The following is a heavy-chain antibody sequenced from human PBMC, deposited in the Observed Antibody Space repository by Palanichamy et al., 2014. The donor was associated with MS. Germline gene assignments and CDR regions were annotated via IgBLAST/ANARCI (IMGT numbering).Heavy chain of an antibody. J-gene: IGHJ4*02. CDR2: TYYRSRWYS. V-gene: IGHV6-1*01. Sequence: QVQLQQSGPGLVKPSQTLSLTCAISGDSVSSNAAAWNWLRQSPSRGLEWLGRTYYRSRWYSDYGASVRSRITINSDTSNNQFSLHLNSVTPEDTAVYYCARYTSGWFLDYWGQGSLVTVSS. CDR1: GDSVSSNAAA. CDR3: ARYTSGWFLDY. D-gene: IGHD3-9*01.